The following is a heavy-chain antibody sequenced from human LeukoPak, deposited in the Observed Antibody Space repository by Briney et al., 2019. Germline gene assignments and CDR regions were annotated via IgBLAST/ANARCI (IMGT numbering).Heavy chain of an antibody. Sequence: PGRSLRLSCVASGFTFRSYAMHWVRQATGKGLEWVAVTSYDGTNKHYADSVKGRFTISRDNSKNTLYLQINSLRDDDTAVYYCARAPGYSYSFDYWGQGTLVTVSS. D-gene: IGHD5-18*01. J-gene: IGHJ4*02. V-gene: IGHV3-30-3*01. CDR2: TSYDGTNK. CDR1: GFTFRSYA. CDR3: ARAPGYSYSFDY.